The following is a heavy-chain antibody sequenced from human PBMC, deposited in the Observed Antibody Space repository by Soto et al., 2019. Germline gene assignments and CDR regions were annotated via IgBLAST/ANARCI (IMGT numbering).Heavy chain of an antibody. CDR1: GFTFGDYG. V-gene: IGHV3-30*18. CDR3: AKEMYPRTVLDSSSPWGDY. CDR2: MSCAGTYK. D-gene: IGHD6-6*01. Sequence: PLRHSRTAAGFTFGDYGMRWVRHAPGKRHEWVAVMSCAGTYKYYADSVKGRFTISRDLSGNTLFLQMNSLRLEDTAVYFCAKEMYPRTVLDSSSPWGDYGGQGTRVTVSS. J-gene: IGHJ4*02.